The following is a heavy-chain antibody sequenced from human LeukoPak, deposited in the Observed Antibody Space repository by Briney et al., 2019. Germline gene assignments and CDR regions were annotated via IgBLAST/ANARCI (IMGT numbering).Heavy chain of an antibody. CDR2: FRSKPYGGTI. CDR1: GLTFGDYA. Sequence: GGSLRLSCTVSGLTFGDYALSWVRQAPGKGLEWVGFFRSKPYGGTIEYAPSVKGRFTISRDDSKSIAYLQMHSLKTEDTAMYYCTRGAGGVSGYCSGGSCNIDYWGQGTLVTVSS. V-gene: IGHV3-49*04. J-gene: IGHJ4*02. CDR3: TRGAGGVSGYCSGGSCNIDY. D-gene: IGHD2-15*01.